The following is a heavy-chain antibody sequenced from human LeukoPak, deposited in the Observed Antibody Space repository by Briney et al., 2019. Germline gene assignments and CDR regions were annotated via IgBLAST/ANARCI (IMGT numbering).Heavy chain of an antibody. D-gene: IGHD3-3*01. CDR2: IKSEGEGGTT. CDR3: TTALEWPYLDF. CDR1: GFTFTNAW. J-gene: IGHJ4*02. V-gene: IGHV3-15*01. Sequence: GGSLRLSCAMSGFTFTNAWMSWVRQAPGKWLEWIGRIKSEGEGGTTDYAAPVKGRFTISRDDSKNTIFLQLNRLQTGDTAVYYCTTALEWPYLDFWGPGTLVSVSS.